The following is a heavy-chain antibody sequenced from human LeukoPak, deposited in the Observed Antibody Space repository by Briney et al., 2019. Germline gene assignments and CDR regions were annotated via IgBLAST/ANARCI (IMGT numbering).Heavy chain of an antibody. CDR1: GYTFTGYY. D-gene: IGHD3-22*01. J-gene: IGHJ1*01. CDR3: ARGYYDSSDFEYLQH. Sequence: ASVKVSCKASGYTFTGYYMHWVRQAPGQGLEWRGWINPNSGDTNFAQKFQGRVTMTRDTSISTVYMELSRLRSDDTAVFYCARGYYDSSDFEYLQHWGQGTLVTVSS. CDR2: INPNSGDT. V-gene: IGHV1-2*02.